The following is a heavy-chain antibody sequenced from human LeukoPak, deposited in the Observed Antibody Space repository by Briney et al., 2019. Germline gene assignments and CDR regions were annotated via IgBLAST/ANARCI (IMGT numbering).Heavy chain of an antibody. V-gene: IGHV3-23*01. D-gene: IGHD3-22*01. Sequence: GGSLRLSCAASGFTFSSYAMSWVRQAPGKGLEWVSAISGSGGSTYYADSVKGRFTISRDNSKNTLYLQMNSLRAEDTAVYYCAKSPGDYYDSSGYIGYWGQGTLVTVSS. CDR1: GFTFSSYA. CDR3: AKSPGDYYDSSGYIGY. J-gene: IGHJ4*02. CDR2: ISGSGGST.